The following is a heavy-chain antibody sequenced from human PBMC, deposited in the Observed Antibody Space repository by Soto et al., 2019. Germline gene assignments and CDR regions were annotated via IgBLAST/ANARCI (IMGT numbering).Heavy chain of an antibody. V-gene: IGHV3-33*01. Sequence: GGSLRLSCAASGFTFSSYGMHWVRQAPGKGLEWVAVIWYDGSNKYYADSVKGRFTISRDNSKNTLYLQMNSLRAEDTAVYYCARAGYYDSSGSDAFDIWGQGTMVTVSS. CDR3: ARAGYYDSSGSDAFDI. D-gene: IGHD3-22*01. CDR1: GFTFSSYG. J-gene: IGHJ3*02. CDR2: IWYDGSNK.